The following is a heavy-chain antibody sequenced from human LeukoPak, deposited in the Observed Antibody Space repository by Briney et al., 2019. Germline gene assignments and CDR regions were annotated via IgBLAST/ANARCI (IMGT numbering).Heavy chain of an antibody. Sequence: GASVKVSCKASGYTFTGYYMHWVRQAPGQGLEWMGWINPNSGGTNYAQKFQGRVTMTRDTSISTAYMELSRLRSDDTAVYYCARDRRAYYYDSSGYLDWGQGTLVTVSS. J-gene: IGHJ4*02. CDR3: ARDRRAYYYDSSGYLD. D-gene: IGHD3-22*01. CDR2: INPNSGGT. CDR1: GYTFTGYY. V-gene: IGHV1-2*02.